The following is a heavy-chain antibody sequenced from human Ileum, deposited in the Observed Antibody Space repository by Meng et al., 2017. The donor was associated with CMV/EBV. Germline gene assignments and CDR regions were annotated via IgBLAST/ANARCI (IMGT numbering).Heavy chain of an antibody. Sequence: QMQVVESGGCLVKPGGSLRLACAASGLTFSDQYMSWIRQAPGKGLELISYISSSGDYTNYADSVRGRFTVSRDNAKNSLYLHLNSLRAEDTALYYCTTVHYYAINYWGQGTLVTVS. CDR1: GLTFSDQY. CDR2: ISSSGDYT. V-gene: IGHV3-11*06. J-gene: IGHJ4*02. D-gene: IGHD1-26*01. CDR3: TTVHYYAINY.